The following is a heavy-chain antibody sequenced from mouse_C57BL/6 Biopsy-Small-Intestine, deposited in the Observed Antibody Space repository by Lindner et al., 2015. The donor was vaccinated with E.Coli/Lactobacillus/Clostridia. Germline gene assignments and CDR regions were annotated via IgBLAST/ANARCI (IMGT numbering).Heavy chain of an antibody. J-gene: IGHJ2*01. Sequence: VQLQESGPDLVKPGASVKLSCKASGFIFTNYDINWVKQRPGQGLEWIGWIYPKDGSTVSNEKFKDKATLTVDTSSNTTYMELHSLTSEDSAVYFCARERIYFDYDGDYFDFWGQGSTLTVSS. CDR2: IYPKDGST. V-gene: IGHV1-85*01. D-gene: IGHD2-4*01. CDR3: ARERIYFDYDGDYFDF. CDR1: GFIFTNYD.